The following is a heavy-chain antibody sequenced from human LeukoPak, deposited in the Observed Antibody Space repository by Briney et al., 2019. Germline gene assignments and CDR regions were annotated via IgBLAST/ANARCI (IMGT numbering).Heavy chain of an antibody. Sequence: GGSLRLSCAASGFTFSSYSMNWVRQAPGKGLEWVSSISSSSSYIYYADSVKGRFTISRDNAKNSLYLQMNSLRAEDTAVYYCARDGRGEKEGKYYYYYYMDVWGKGTTVTVSS. J-gene: IGHJ6*03. D-gene: IGHD1-26*01. CDR3: ARDGRGEKEGKYYYYYYMDV. CDR2: ISSSSSYI. V-gene: IGHV3-21*01. CDR1: GFTFSSYS.